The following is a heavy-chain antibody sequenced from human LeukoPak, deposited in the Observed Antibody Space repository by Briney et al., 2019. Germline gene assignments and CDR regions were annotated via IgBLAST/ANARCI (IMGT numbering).Heavy chain of an antibody. J-gene: IGHJ4*02. CDR1: GGSISSSSYY. D-gene: IGHD5-24*01. CDR2: IYYSGST. V-gene: IGHV4-39*07. CDR3: ASLRRDGYNYNDY. Sequence: PSETLSLTYTVSGGSISSSSYYWGWIRQPPGKGLEWIGSIYYSGSTYYNPSLKSRVTISVDTSKNQFSLKLSSVTAADTAVYYCASLRRDGYNYNDYWGQGTLVTVSS.